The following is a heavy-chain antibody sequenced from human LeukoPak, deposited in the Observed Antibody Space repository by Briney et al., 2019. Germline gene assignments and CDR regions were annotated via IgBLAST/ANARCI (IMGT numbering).Heavy chain of an antibody. V-gene: IGHV3-7*01. CDR1: GFTFSSYW. CDR2: IKQDGSEK. J-gene: IGHJ4*02. D-gene: IGHD3-3*01. CDR3: ARTGMYYDFWSGYFYYFDY. Sequence: GGSLRLSCAASGFTFSSYWMSWVRQAPGKGLEWVANIKQDGSEKYYVDSVKGRFTISRDNAKNSLYLQMNSLRAEDTAVYHCARTGMYYDFWSGYFYYFDYWGQGTLVTVSS.